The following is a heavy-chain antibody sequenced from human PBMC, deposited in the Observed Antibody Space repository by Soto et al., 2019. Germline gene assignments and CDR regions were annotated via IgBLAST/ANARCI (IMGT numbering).Heavy chain of an antibody. V-gene: IGHV1-2*02. CDR3: ARAAPLRYSGYALDH. CDR1: GYTFTDYY. D-gene: IGHD5-12*01. Sequence: QVQLVSSGAEVKKPGASVKVSCRASGYTFTDYYIHWVRQAPGQGLQWVGWINPNSGATEYAQKFQCRVTMTRAPSISTVYMEVTRLRSDDTALYFCARAAPLRYSGYALDHWGQGTRVTVST. CDR2: INPNSGAT. J-gene: IGHJ4*02.